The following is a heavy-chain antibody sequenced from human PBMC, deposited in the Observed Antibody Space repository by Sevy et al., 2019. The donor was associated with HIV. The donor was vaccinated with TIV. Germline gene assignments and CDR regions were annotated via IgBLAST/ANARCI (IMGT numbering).Heavy chain of an antibody. CDR3: TRDGGGDYFDY. Sequence: GGSLRLSCAASGFTFRRYAMHWVRQAPGQGLESVAVISYDGGKTYHADSVKGRFTISRDNSENTLYLQMNSLRAEDTAVYYCTRDGGGDYFDYWGPGTLVTVSS. CDR1: GFTFRRYA. J-gene: IGHJ4*02. CDR2: ISYDGGKT. V-gene: IGHV3-30*04. D-gene: IGHD2-15*01.